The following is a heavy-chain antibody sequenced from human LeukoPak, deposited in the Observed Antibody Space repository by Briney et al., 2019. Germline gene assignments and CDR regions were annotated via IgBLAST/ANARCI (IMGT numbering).Heavy chain of an antibody. V-gene: IGHV3-30*02. CDR2: IRYDGSNK. Sequence: GGSLRLSCAASGFTFSSYGMHWVRQAPGKGLEWVAFIRYDGSNKYYADSVKGRFTISRDNSKNTLYLQMNSLRAEDTAVYYCAKDPEEYCGGDCYPGGFDYWGQGTLVTVSP. D-gene: IGHD2-21*02. CDR3: AKDPEEYCGGDCYPGGFDY. CDR1: GFTFSSYG. J-gene: IGHJ4*02.